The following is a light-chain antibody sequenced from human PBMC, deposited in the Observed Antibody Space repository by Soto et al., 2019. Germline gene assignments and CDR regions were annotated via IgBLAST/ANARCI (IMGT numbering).Light chain of an antibody. CDR3: SSYTTSGSLV. V-gene: IGLV2-14*01. CDR1: SRDVGGYNY. CDR2: DVS. Sequence: QSALTQPASVSGSPGQSITISCTGTSRDVGGYNYVSWYQQHPGKAPKLMIYDVSNRPSGVSNRFSGSKSGNTASLTISGLQAEDEADYYCSSYTTSGSLVFGGGTKLTV. J-gene: IGLJ2*01.